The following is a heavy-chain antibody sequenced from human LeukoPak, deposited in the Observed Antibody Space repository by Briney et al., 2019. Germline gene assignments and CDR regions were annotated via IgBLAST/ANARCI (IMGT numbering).Heavy chain of an antibody. Sequence: SETLSLTCAVYGGSFSGYYWSWIRQPPGKGLEWIGEINHSGSTNYNPSLKSRVTISVDTSKYQFSLKLSSVTAADTAVYYCARVDYDFWSGPGYFDYWGQGTLVTVSS. V-gene: IGHV4-34*01. D-gene: IGHD3-3*01. J-gene: IGHJ4*02. CDR1: GGSFSGYY. CDR3: ARVDYDFWSGPGYFDY. CDR2: INHSGST.